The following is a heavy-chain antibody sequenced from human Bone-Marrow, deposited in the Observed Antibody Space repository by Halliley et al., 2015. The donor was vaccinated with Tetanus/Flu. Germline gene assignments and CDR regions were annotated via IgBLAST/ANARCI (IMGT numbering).Heavy chain of an antibody. V-gene: IGHV3-21*01. D-gene: IGHD6-19*01. J-gene: IGHJ4*02. CDR3: VRDQGGVGSGFENDY. Sequence: SFISRRSTYIYYADSVKGRFTVSRDNAKNSLYLQMNSLRAEDTAVYYCVRDQGGVGSGFENDYWGQGTLVTVSS. CDR2: ISRRSTYI.